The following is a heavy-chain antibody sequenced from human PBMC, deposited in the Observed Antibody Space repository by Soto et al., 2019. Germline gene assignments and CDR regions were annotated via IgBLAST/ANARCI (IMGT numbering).Heavy chain of an antibody. Sequence: GGSLRLSCAASGFTFSSYAMSWVRQAPGKGLEWVSAISGSGGSTYYADSVKGRFTISRDNSKNTLYLQMNSLRAEDTAVYYCAKSRYYDSSGYYLASAPVDYWGQGTLVTVSS. D-gene: IGHD3-22*01. J-gene: IGHJ4*02. CDR2: ISGSGGST. CDR3: AKSRYYDSSGYYLASAPVDY. V-gene: IGHV3-23*01. CDR1: GFTFSSYA.